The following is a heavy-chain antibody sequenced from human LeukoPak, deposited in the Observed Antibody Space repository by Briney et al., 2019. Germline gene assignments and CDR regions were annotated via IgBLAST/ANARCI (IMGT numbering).Heavy chain of an antibody. CDR1: GFTFNAYT. Sequence: PGGSLRLSCAASGFTFNAYTMHWVRQAPGKGLEWVALISYDVSNELYADSVKGRFTISRDNSKNTLYLQMSSLRPEGTAVYYCARDLGIIISAAAKWGQGTLVTVSS. CDR3: ARDLGIIISAAAK. V-gene: IGHV3-30*04. D-gene: IGHD6-13*01. CDR2: ISYDVSNE. J-gene: IGHJ4*02.